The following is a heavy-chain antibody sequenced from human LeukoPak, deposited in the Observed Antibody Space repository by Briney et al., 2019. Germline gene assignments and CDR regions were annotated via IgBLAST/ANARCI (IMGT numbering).Heavy chain of an antibody. CDR2: SSGTGYNM. J-gene: IGHJ5*02. V-gene: IGHV1-18*01. CDR3: ATSRCSNRTGCYYFFIFAA. D-gene: IGHD3-22*01. Sequence: ASVKVSCKASGYTFSAYGITWVGQAPGQGLEWMAWSSGTGYNMEYAQKFQGRVTMTTDTSTSTAYLELRSLRSDDTTAYYCATSRCSNRTGCYYFFIFAAWGQRSPVT. CDR1: GYTFSAYG.